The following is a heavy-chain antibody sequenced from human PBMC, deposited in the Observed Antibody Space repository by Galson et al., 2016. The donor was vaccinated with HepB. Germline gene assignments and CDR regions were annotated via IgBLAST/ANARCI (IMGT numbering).Heavy chain of an antibody. J-gene: IGHJ4*02. CDR1: GYTFDNYG. CDR2: ISAYYGHT. V-gene: IGHV1-18*01. CDR3: ARDRGLYDDRTGYYIPAI. Sequence: SVKVSCRASGYTFDNYGITWVRQAPGQGLEWMGWISAYYGHTKYAQQLQGRVTMTTATAPDRAYMELRSLRTDDTAVYYCARDRGLYDDRTGYYIPAIWGQGTLVTVSS. D-gene: IGHD3/OR15-3a*01.